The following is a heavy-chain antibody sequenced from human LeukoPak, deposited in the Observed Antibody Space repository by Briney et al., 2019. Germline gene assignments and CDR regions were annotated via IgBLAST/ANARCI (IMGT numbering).Heavy chain of an antibody. V-gene: IGHV3-23*01. J-gene: IGHJ4*02. CDR2: ITTSGATT. CDR3: AIMHGYYDGSGYWVQ. D-gene: IGHD3-22*01. CDR1: GFTFSSYS. Sequence: GGSLRLSCAASGFTFSSYSMNWVRQAPGKGLEWVSFITTSGATTSYADSVEGRFTISRDNPRNTLYMQMNSLRDEDTALYYCAIMHGYYDGSGYWVQWGQGTLVTVSS.